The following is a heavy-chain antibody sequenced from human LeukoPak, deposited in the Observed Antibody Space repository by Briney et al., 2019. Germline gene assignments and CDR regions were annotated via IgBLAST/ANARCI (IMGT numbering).Heavy chain of an antibody. Sequence: TASETLSLTCTVSGGSISSYYWSWLRQPAGKGLEWIGRIYTSGSTNYNPSLKSRVTMSVHTSKNQFSLKLSSVTAADTAVYYCARTLGYCSSTSCPYYFDYWGQGTLVTVSS. CDR2: IYTSGST. CDR1: GGSISSYY. V-gene: IGHV4-4*07. J-gene: IGHJ4*02. CDR3: ARTLGYCSSTSCPYYFDY. D-gene: IGHD2-2*01.